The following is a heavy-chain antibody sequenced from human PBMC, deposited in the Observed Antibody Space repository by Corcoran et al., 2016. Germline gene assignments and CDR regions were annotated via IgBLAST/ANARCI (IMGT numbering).Heavy chain of an antibody. Sequence: QVQLVQSGAEAKKPGSSVKVSCKASGGSFRRYAVSWVRQAPGQGLEWMGGITPIFGTAHYAQEFPGRVTITADESTSTVYMELSSLRSEYTDVYYCASGSRFGELPSYLFDCWCQGTLVTVSS. CDR1: GGSFRRYA. CDR2: ITPIFGTA. CDR3: ASGSRFGELPSYLFDC. V-gene: IGHV1-69*01. D-gene: IGHD3-10*01. J-gene: IGHJ4*02.